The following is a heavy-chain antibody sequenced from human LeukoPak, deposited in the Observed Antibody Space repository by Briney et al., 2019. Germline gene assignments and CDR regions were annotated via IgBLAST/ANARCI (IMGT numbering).Heavy chain of an antibody. Sequence: PGGSLRLSCAASGFTFSSHWMIWVRQAPGKGLEWVANVKQDGSEKYYVDSVKGRFTISRVSAKNSLYLQMNSLRVEDTAVYYCATGRAAHLFDYWGQGTLVTVSS. J-gene: IGHJ4*02. CDR3: ATGRAAHLFDY. D-gene: IGHD6-6*01. CDR2: VKQDGSEK. CDR1: GFTFSSHW. V-gene: IGHV3-7*01.